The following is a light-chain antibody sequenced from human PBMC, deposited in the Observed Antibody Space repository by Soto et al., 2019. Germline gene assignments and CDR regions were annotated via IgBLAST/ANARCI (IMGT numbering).Light chain of an antibody. CDR3: QQYKRYPWT. J-gene: IGKJ1*01. V-gene: IGKV1-5*03. CDR1: QSIESW. CDR2: RAS. Sequence: DIQMTQSPSTLSASVGDSVTITCRASQSIESWVAWYQQKPGKAPKLLMHRASSLKSGVPSRFSGSGSGTEFTLTISSLHADDSATYYCQQYKRYPWTVGQGTKVESK.